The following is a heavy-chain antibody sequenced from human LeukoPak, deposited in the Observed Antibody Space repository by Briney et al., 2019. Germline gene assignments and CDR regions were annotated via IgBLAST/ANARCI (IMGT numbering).Heavy chain of an antibody. V-gene: IGHV1-2*02. J-gene: IGHJ4*02. CDR3: ARQTYYYGFFYPGNFDY. Sequence: ASVKVSCKASGYTFTGYYMHWVRQAPGQGLEWMGWINPNSGGTNYAQKFQGRVTMTRDTSISTAYMELSRLRSDDTAVYYCARQTYYYGFFYPGNFDYWGQGTLVTVSS. CDR1: GYTFTGYY. D-gene: IGHD3-10*01. CDR2: INPNSGGT.